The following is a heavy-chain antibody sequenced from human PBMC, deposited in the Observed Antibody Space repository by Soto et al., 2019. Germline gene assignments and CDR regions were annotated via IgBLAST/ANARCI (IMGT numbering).Heavy chain of an antibody. CDR1: GGSISGYY. V-gene: IGHV4-59*08. CDR3: ARQPRGYSGDDYFDY. D-gene: IGHD5-12*01. CDR2: IYYSGST. Sequence: SETLSLTCTVSGGSISGYYWSWIRQPPGKGLEWIGYIYYSGSTNYNPSLKSRVTISVDTSKNQFSLKLSSVTAADTAVYYCARQPRGYSGDDYFDYWGQGTLVTVSS. J-gene: IGHJ4*02.